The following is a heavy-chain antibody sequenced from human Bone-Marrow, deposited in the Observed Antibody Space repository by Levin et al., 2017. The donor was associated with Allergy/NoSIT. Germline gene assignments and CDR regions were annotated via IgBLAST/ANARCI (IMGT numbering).Heavy chain of an antibody. CDR2: INHSGNT. D-gene: IGHD5-12*01. V-gene: IGHV4-34*01. CDR3: ARPGYSGHDIDH. J-gene: IGHJ4*02. CDR1: GGSFSGYY. Sequence: SQTLSLTCAVYGGSFSGYYWSWLRQPPGKGLEWIGEINHSGNTNYNPSLKSRVTISVDTSKTQFSLKLSSVTAADTAVYYCARPGYSGHDIDHWGQGTLVTVSS.